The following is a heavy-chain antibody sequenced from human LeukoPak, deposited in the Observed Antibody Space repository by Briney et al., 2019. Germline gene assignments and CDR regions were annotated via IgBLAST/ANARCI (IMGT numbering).Heavy chain of an antibody. Sequence: SETLSLTCIVSGGSIGTYYWSWIRQPPGKGLEWIGYIYYSGSTNCNPSLKSRVTMSVDTSKNQFSLKLTSMTAADTAVYYCARIRGVSGYCSGGSCYSNWFDPWGQGTLVTVSS. D-gene: IGHD2-15*01. V-gene: IGHV4-59*01. CDR2: IYYSGST. J-gene: IGHJ5*02. CDR1: GGSIGTYY. CDR3: ARIRGVSGYCSGGSCYSNWFDP.